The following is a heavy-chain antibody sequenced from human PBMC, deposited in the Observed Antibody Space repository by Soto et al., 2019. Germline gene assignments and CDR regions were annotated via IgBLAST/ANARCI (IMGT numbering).Heavy chain of an antibody. CDR2: FYALDGP. Sequence: DVQLVESGGGLIQPGGSLRLSCAVSGLTVSGKKYVAWVRQAPGKGLEWVSGFYALDGPYYADSLKGRFTNSGDSSRTIVYLQMNDLRPEDTAVYYCATWHLQEHAYDVWGQGTTVTVSS. D-gene: IGHD4-4*01. CDR3: ATWHLQEHAYDV. CDR1: GLTVSGKKY. J-gene: IGHJ3*01. V-gene: IGHV3-53*01.